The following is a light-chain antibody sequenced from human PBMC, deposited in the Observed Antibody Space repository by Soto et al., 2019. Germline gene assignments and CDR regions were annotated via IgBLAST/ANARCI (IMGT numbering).Light chain of an antibody. CDR2: MAS. J-gene: IGKJ1*01. CDR3: QQYYRQAT. Sequence: DIQMTQSPSTLSASVGYRFTITCRASQSITNWLAWYQQKPGKAPKPLIYMASSLESGVPSRFSGSGGGTEFTLTISSLQPDDFATYYCQQYYRQATFGQGTTGDIK. CDR1: QSITNW. V-gene: IGKV1-5*03.